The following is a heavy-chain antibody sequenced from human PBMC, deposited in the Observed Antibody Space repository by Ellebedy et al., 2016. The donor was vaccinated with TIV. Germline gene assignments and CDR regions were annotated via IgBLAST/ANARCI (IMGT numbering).Heavy chain of an antibody. CDR1: GFTFSDHY. CDR2: ITSSGTYT. J-gene: IGHJ4*02. D-gene: IGHD2-21*02. V-gene: IGHV3-11*05. Sequence: GGSLRLSXAASGFTFSDHYMSWIRQAPGQGLECISFITSSGTYTNYADSMKGRFTISRDNTKNSLYLQINSLRAEDTAIYYCARDLAPVTFWGQGTLVTVSS. CDR3: ARDLAPVTF.